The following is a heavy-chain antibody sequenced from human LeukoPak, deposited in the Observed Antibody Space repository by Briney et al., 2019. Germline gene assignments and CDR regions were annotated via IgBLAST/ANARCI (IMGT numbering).Heavy chain of an antibody. Sequence: SETLSLTCTVSGGSISSYYWSWIRQPPGKGLEWIGYIYCSGSTNYNPSLKSRVTISVDTSKNQFSLKLSSVTAADTAVYYCARLVGYCSGGSCYSAHYYYYYGMDVWGQGTTVTVSS. CDR1: GGSISSYY. J-gene: IGHJ6*02. CDR3: ARLVGYCSGGSCYSAHYYYYYGMDV. CDR2: IYCSGST. V-gene: IGHV4-59*08. D-gene: IGHD2-15*01.